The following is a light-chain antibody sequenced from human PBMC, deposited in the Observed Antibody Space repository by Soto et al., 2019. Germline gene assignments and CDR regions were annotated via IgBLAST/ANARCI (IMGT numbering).Light chain of an antibody. J-gene: IGKJ5*01. CDR3: MQALQTPIT. V-gene: IGKV2-28*01. CDR1: QSLLHSNGYNY. CDR2: LGS. Sequence: DIVMTQSPLSLPVTPGEPASISCRSSQSLLHSNGYNYLDWYLQKPGQSPQVLIYLGSNRASGVPDRFSGSGSGTDFTLIISRVEAADVGVYYCMQALQTPITFGQGTRLEIK.